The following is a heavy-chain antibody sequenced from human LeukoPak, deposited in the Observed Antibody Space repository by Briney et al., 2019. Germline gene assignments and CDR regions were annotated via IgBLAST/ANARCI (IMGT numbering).Heavy chain of an antibody. CDR2: ISSSSSYI. V-gene: IGHV3-21*01. Sequence: GRTLRLSCAATGFTGSSYSMNWVRQAPGKGLDFVSSISSSSSYIYYADSVKGRFTISRDNAKNSLYLQMNSLRAEDTAVYYCARDDYGDYDWFDPWGQGTLVTVSS. J-gene: IGHJ5*02. CDR3: ARDDYGDYDWFDP. D-gene: IGHD4-17*01. CDR1: GFTGSSYS.